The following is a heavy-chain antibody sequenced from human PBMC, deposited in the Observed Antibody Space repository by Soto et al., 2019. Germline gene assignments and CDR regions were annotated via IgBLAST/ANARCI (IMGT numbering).Heavy chain of an antibody. CDR3: ARGIVGATTYTTIDY. J-gene: IGHJ4*02. V-gene: IGHV1-46*03. D-gene: IGHD1-26*01. Sequence: ASVKVSCKASGYTFTSYYMHWVRQAPGQGLEWMGIINPSGGSTSYAQKFQGRVTMTRDTSTSTVYMELSSLRSEDTAVYYCARGIVGATTYTTIDYWGQGTLVTVSS. CDR1: GYTFTSYY. CDR2: INPSGGST.